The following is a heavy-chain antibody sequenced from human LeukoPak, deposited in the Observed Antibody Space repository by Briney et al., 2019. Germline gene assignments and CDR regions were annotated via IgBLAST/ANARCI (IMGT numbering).Heavy chain of an antibody. D-gene: IGHD4-17*01. CDR2: IIPILGIA. Sequence: SVKVSCKASGGTFTSYAISWVRQAPGQGLEWMGRIIPILGIANYAQKFQGRVTITADKSTSTAYMELSSLRSDDTAVYYCARDGDYGDNEIYGMDVWGQGTTVTVSS. CDR3: ARDGDYGDNEIYGMDV. J-gene: IGHJ6*02. V-gene: IGHV1-69*04. CDR1: GGTFTSYA.